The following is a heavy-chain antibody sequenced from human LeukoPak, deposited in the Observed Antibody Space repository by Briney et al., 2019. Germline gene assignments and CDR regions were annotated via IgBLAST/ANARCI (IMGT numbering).Heavy chain of an antibody. CDR2: IYYSGST. CDR1: GGSVSSGSYY. V-gene: IGHV4-61*01. Sequence: PSETLSLTCTASGGSVSSGSYYWTWIRQPPGKGLEWIGLIYYSGSTNYNPSLKSRVTISVDASKNQFSLRLSSVTAADTAVYYCARVIVGVTIPLYYFDYWGQGTLVTVSS. D-gene: IGHD1-26*01. CDR3: ARVIVGVTIPLYYFDY. J-gene: IGHJ4*02.